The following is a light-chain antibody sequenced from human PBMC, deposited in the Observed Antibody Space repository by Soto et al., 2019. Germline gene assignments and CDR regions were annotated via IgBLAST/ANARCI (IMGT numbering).Light chain of an antibody. V-gene: IGKV3-11*01. Sequence: DIVLTQSPATLSLSTGDRATLSCRASQSVSSYLAWYQQKPGQAPRLLIYDASNRATGIPARFSGSGSGTDFTLTISSLQPDDFAVYYCQQRSNWPPWTFGQGTKVDIK. CDR3: QQRSNWPPWT. CDR2: DAS. J-gene: IGKJ1*01. CDR1: QSVSSY.